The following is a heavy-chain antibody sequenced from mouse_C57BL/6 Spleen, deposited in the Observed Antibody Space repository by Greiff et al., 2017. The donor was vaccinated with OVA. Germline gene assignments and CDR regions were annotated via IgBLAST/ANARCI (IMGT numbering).Heavy chain of an antibody. CDR1: GYTFTDYY. Sequence: EVQLQQSGPVLVKPGASVKMSCKASGYTFTDYYMNWVKQSHGKSLEWIGVINPYNGGTSYNQKFKGKATLTVDKSSSTAYMELNSLTSEDSAVYYGARDYYGSSLYYCDYWGQGTTLTVSS. CDR3: ARDYYGSSLYYCDY. D-gene: IGHD1-1*01. CDR2: INPYNGGT. J-gene: IGHJ2*01. V-gene: IGHV1-19*01.